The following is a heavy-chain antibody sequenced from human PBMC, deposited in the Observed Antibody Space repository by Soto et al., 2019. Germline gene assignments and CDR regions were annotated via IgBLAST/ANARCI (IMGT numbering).Heavy chain of an antibody. D-gene: IGHD2-21*01. CDR3: ARYFRTSDIRGAIGI. CDR1: GGSISSYY. Sequence: QVQLQESGPGLVKPSETLSLTCTVSGGSISSYYWSWIRQPAGKGLEWIGRIYTSGSTNYNPSIKSRVTMSVDTSTNQCSLKLSSVTAADTAVYYCARYFRTSDIRGAIGIWGQGTMVTVSS. J-gene: IGHJ3*02. V-gene: IGHV4-4*07. CDR2: IYTSGST.